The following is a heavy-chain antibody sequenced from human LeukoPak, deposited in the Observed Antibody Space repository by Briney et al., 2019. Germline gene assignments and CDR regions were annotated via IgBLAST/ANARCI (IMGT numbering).Heavy chain of an antibody. Sequence: GESLKISCKGSGYSFTNYWIGWVRQMPGKGLEWMGIIYPGDSDTRYSPSFQGQVTTSADRSISTAYLRWSSLKASDTAMYYCATSESQTRFDYWGQGTLVTVSS. CDR3: ATSESQTRFDY. V-gene: IGHV5-51*01. CDR1: GYSFTNYW. D-gene: IGHD1/OR15-1a*01. CDR2: IYPGDSDT. J-gene: IGHJ4*02.